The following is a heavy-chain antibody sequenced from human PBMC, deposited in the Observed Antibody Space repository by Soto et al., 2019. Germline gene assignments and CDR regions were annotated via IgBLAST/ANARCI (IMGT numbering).Heavy chain of an antibody. CDR2: IYSGGST. Sequence: PGGSLRLSCAASGLPVSSNYMSWVRQAPGKGLEWVSVIYSGGSTYYADSVKGRFTISRDNSKNTLYLQMNSLRAEDTAVYYCARVFSRWSYYYYMDVWGKGTTVTVS. V-gene: IGHV3-66*01. CDR1: GLPVSSNY. J-gene: IGHJ6*03. CDR3: ARVFSRWSYYYYMDV. D-gene: IGHD4-17*01.